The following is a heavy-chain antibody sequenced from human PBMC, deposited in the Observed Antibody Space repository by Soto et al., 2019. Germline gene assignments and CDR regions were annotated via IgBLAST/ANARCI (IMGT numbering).Heavy chain of an antibody. CDR3: ARDKVRGVTLDY. CDR1: GFTFSSYG. J-gene: IGHJ4*02. V-gene: IGHV3-33*01. CDR2: IWYDGSNK. D-gene: IGHD3-10*01. Sequence: QVQLVESGGGVVQPGRSLRLSCAASGFTFSSYGMHWVRQAPGKGLEWVAVIWYDGSNKYYADSVKGRFTISRDNSKNTLYLQMNSLRAEDTAVYYCARDKVRGVTLDYWGQGTLVTVSS.